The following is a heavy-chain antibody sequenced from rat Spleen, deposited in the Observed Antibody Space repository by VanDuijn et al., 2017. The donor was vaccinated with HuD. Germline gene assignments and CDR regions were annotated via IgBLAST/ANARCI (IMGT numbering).Heavy chain of an antibody. J-gene: IGHJ2*01. Sequence: EVQLVESGGGLVQPGGSLKVSCAASGFTFSNYGTHWIRQAPTKGLEWVASISPNGGNTYYRDSVKGRFTISRDNAENTVYLQMNSLRSEDTATYYCAVAGYGYWGHGVMVTVSS. D-gene: IGHD1-7*01. CDR2: ISPNGGNT. CDR1: GFTFSNYG. V-gene: IGHV5-19*01. CDR3: AVAGYGY.